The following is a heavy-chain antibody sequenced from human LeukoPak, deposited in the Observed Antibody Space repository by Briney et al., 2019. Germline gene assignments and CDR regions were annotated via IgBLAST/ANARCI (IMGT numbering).Heavy chain of an antibody. Sequence: SGPTLVNPTQTLTLACTFSGFSLSTGGMCVNWIRQVPGKALEWLARIDWDDDKYYSTSPKTRLTISKDTSKNQVVLTMTNMDPVDTATYYCARRRSSSGYYNFDYWGQGILVTVSS. J-gene: IGHJ4*02. CDR3: ARRRSSSGYYNFDY. CDR2: IDWDDDK. CDR1: GFSLSTGGMC. D-gene: IGHD6-19*01. V-gene: IGHV2-70*11.